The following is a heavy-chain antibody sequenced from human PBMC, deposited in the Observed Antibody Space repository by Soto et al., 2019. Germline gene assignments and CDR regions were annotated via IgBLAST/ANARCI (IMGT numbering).Heavy chain of an antibody. CDR3: ARAFCSGGSCYNEDYFDY. Sequence: GGSLRLSCAASGFTFSSYWMSWVRQAPGKGLEWVANIKQDGSENYYVDSVKGRFTISRDNAKNSLYLQMNSLRAEDTAVYYCARAFCSGGSCYNEDYFDYWGQGTLVTVSS. CDR2: IKQDGSEN. V-gene: IGHV3-7*03. CDR1: GFTFSSYW. J-gene: IGHJ4*02. D-gene: IGHD2-15*01.